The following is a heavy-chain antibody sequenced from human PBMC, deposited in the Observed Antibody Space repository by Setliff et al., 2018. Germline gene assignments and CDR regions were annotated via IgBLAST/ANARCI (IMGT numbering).Heavy chain of an antibody. V-gene: IGHV4-34*01. J-gene: IGHJ4*02. CDR3: ARGRNVAARLLDS. D-gene: IGHD6-6*01. CDR1: GGTFRDYY. CDR2: INHSGST. Sequence: PSETLSLTCAASGGTFRDYYWTWIRQPPGKGLEWIGEINHSGSTNYNPSLKSRVSISVDTSKNQFSLKLSSVTAADTAVYYCARGRNVAARLLDSWGQGARVTVSS.